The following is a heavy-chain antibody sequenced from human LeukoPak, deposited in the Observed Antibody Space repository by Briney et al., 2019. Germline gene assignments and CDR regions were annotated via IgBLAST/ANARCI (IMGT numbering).Heavy chain of an antibody. Sequence: ASVKVSCKASGYTFTGYYLHWVRQAPGQGLEWMGWINPNSGGTSYAQKFQGRVTMTRDTSISTAYMELSRLRSDDTAVYYCARGASYGDSLDYWGQGTLVTVSS. D-gene: IGHD4-17*01. CDR2: INPNSGGT. CDR1: GYTFTGYY. V-gene: IGHV1-2*02. J-gene: IGHJ4*02. CDR3: ARGASYGDSLDY.